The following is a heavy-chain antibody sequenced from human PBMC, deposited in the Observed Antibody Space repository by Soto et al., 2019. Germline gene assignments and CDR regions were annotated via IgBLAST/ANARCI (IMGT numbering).Heavy chain of an antibody. CDR1: GGSISSSDW. CDR3: ASTYYSDSSGYYFLGD. D-gene: IGHD3-22*01. CDR2: IHHSGST. V-gene: IGHV4-4*02. J-gene: IGHJ4*02. Sequence: SETLSLTCAVSGGSISSSDWWSWVRQSPGKGLEWIGEIHHSGSTNYNPSLKSRVTISVDKSKNQFSLKLSSVTAADTAVYYCASTYYSDSSGYYFLGDWGQGTSVTVSS.